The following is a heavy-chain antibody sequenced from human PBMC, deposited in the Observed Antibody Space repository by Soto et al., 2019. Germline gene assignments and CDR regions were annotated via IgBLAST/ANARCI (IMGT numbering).Heavy chain of an antibody. CDR3: ARGNGDYVSRWFDP. V-gene: IGHV4-34*01. Sequence: SETLSLTCAVYGGSFSGYYWSWIRQPPGKGLEWIGEINHSGSTNYNPSLKSRVTISVDTSKNQFSLKLSSVTAADTAVYYCARGNGDYVSRWFDPWGQGTLVTVSS. CDR2: INHSGST. J-gene: IGHJ5*02. CDR1: GGSFSGYY. D-gene: IGHD4-17*01.